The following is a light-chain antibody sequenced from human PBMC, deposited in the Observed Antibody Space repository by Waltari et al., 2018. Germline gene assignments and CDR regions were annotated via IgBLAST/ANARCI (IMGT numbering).Light chain of an antibody. CDR2: MTS. CDR3: QQYDSNPLT. CDR1: QSFSNW. J-gene: IGKJ4*01. Sequence: DIQMTQSPSTLSASVGDSVTITCRASQSFSNWLAWYQQKPGKAPKLLIYMTSTLESGVPSRFSGSGSGTEFTLTISSLQPDDFASYYCQQYDSNPLTFGGGTKVEV. V-gene: IGKV1-5*03.